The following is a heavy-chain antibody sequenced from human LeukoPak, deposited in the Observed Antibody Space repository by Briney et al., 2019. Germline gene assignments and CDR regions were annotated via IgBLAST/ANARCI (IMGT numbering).Heavy chain of an antibody. D-gene: IGHD3-16*01. Sequence: GRSLRLSCAASGFTFSSYGMHWVRQAPGKGLEWVAVISYDGSNKYYADSVKGRFTISRDNSKNTLYLQMNSLRAEDTAVYYCAKDMGESNIDYWGQGTLVTVSS. CDR1: GFTFSSYG. J-gene: IGHJ4*02. CDR3: AKDMGESNIDY. CDR2: ISYDGSNK. V-gene: IGHV3-30*18.